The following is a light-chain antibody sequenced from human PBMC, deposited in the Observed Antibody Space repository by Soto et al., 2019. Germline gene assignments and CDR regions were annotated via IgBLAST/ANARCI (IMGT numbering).Light chain of an antibody. CDR2: RAS. CDR3: QQYNEHPYT. CDR1: QSIRTY. Sequence: DLQMTQSPSTLSASVGDRVSITCRASQSIRTYLAWYQQKPGRAPQALIYRASSLESGVPSRFSVRGSGTGFTLTISSLLPDDVAPYYCQQYNEHPYTFGQETKLEIK. J-gene: IGKJ2*01. V-gene: IGKV1-5*03.